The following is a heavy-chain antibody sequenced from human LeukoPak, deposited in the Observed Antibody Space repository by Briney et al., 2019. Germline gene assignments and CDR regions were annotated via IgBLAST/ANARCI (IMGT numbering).Heavy chain of an antibody. CDR1: GYTFTGYY. D-gene: IGHD4-17*01. Sequence: VASVKVSCKASGYTFTGYYVHWVRQAPGQGLEWMGWINPNSGSTNYAQKFQGRVTMTRDTSISTAFMDLSRLRSDDTAVYYCARRGNYGDYFDYWGQGTLVTVSS. V-gene: IGHV1-2*02. CDR3: ARRGNYGDYFDY. J-gene: IGHJ4*02. CDR2: INPNSGST.